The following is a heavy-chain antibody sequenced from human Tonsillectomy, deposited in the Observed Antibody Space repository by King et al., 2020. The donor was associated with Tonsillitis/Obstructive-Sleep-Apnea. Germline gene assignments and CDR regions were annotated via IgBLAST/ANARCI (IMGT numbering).Heavy chain of an antibody. CDR3: ARMGGGGGTAARRRYYYYGMDV. V-gene: IGHV4-34*01. CDR2: INHSGST. Sequence: QVQLQQWGAGLLKPSETLSLTCAVYGGSFSGYYWSWIRQPPGKGLEWIGEINHSGSTNYNPSLKSRVTISVDTSKNQFSLKLSSVTAADTAVYYCARMGGGGGTAARRRYYYYGMDVWGQGTTVTVSS. J-gene: IGHJ6*02. CDR1: GGSFSGYY. D-gene: IGHD6-6*01.